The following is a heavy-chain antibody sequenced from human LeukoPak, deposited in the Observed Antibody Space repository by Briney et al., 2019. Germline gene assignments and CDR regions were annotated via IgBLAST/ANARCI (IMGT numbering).Heavy chain of an antibody. CDR3: ARDSRQDYYDSSGYLWFAFDI. D-gene: IGHD3-22*01. V-gene: IGHV3-53*01. Sequence: GGSLRLSCAASGFTVSSNYMSWVRQAPGKGLEWVSVIYSGGATYYADSVKGRFTISRDNSKNTLYLQMNSLRAEDTAVYYCARDSRQDYYDSSGYLWFAFDIWGQGTVVTVSS. CDR2: IYSGGAT. CDR1: GFTVSSNY. J-gene: IGHJ3*02.